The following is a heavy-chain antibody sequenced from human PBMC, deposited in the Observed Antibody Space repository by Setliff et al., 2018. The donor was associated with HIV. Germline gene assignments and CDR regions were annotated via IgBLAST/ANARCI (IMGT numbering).Heavy chain of an antibody. V-gene: IGHV4-30-2*01. Sequence: PSETLSLTFAVPGGPMNSGGYSWSWIRQPPGKGLEWIGYIYHSGSAIYNPSLKSRVTISVDTSKNQFSLKLNSVTALDTAVYYCARKGSSSRSQEYYYDFWGQGTLVTVSS. D-gene: IGHD6-13*01. CDR3: ARKGSSSRSQEYYYDF. CDR1: GGPMNSGGYS. J-gene: IGHJ4*02. CDR2: IYHSGSA.